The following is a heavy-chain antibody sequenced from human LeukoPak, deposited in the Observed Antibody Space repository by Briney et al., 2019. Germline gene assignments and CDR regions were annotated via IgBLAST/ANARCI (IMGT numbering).Heavy chain of an antibody. CDR2: ISTGGGST. J-gene: IGHJ4*02. CDR1: GFTFSNYA. Sequence: PGGSLRLSCAASGFTFSNYAMSWVRQAPGKGLEWVSSISTGGGSTNYADSVKGRFTISRDNFKNTLYLQMNSLRAEDTAVYYCAKDRGVIFDSYFDYWGQGTLVTVSS. D-gene: IGHD3/OR15-3a*01. CDR3: AKDRGVIFDSYFDY. V-gene: IGHV3-23*01.